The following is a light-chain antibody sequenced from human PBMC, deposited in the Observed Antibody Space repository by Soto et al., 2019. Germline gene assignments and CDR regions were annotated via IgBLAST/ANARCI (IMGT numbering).Light chain of an antibody. CDR3: LQDYNYPYS. V-gene: IGKV1-5*03. Sequence: DIQMTQSPSTLSASVGDRVTITCRASQSISSWLAWYQQKPGKAPKLLIYKASSLESGVPSRFSGSGSGTDFALTIGSLQPEDFATYFCLQDYNYPYSFGQGTKLEIK. CDR2: KAS. CDR1: QSISSW. J-gene: IGKJ2*01.